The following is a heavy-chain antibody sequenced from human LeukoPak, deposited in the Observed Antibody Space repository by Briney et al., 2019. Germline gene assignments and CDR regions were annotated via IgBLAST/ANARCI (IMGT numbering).Heavy chain of an antibody. CDR3: ARDRNFGGGYDY. V-gene: IGHV4-31*03. D-gene: IGHD5-12*01. CDR1: GGSISSGGYY. CDR2: IFYSGST. J-gene: IGHJ4*02. Sequence: PSETLSLTCTVSGGSISSGGYYWSWIRQHPGKGLEWIGYIFYSGSTYYNPSLKSRLTMSVDTSKNQFSLKLGSVTAADTAVYYCARDRNFGGGYDYWGQGTLVTVSS.